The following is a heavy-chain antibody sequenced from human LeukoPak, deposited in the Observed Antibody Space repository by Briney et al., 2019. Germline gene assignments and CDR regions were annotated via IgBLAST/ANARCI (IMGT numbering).Heavy chain of an antibody. D-gene: IGHD3-10*01. CDR3: AKGRVSYYYGMDV. Sequence: GGSLRLSCAASGLTFSSYAMNWVRQAPGKGLEWVSGISGSGGSTSYADSVKGRFTISRDNSKNTLYLQMNSLRAEDTAVYYCAKGRVSYYYGMDVWGQGTTVTVSS. CDR1: GLTFSSYA. V-gene: IGHV3-23*01. J-gene: IGHJ6*02. CDR2: ISGSGGST.